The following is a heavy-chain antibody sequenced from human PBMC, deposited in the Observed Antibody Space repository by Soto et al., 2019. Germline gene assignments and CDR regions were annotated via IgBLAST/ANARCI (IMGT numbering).Heavy chain of an antibody. V-gene: IGHV1-2*04. CDR2: INPNSGGT. J-gene: IGHJ4*02. Sequence: ASVKVPCKASGYTFTGYYIHWVRQAPGQGLDWMGWINPNSGGTKYAQKFQGWVTMTRDTSISTAYMEVSRLRSDDTAVYYCARSSEVTTALGYWGQGTPVTLSS. CDR3: ARSSEVTTALGY. CDR1: GYTFTGYY. D-gene: IGHD4-17*01.